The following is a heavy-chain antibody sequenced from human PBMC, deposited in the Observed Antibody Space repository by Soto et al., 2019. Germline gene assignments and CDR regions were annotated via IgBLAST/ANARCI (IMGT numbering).Heavy chain of an antibody. V-gene: IGHV3-23*01. CDR1: GFTFNSCA. CDR2: ISGSSSST. CDR3: AKEYIVTTIADAFDI. Sequence: VQLLESGGGLVQPGGSLRLSCAASGFTFNSCAMTWVRQAPGKGLEWVSTISGSSSSTFYADSVKGRFTTSRDNSKNMLYLQMDGLRAEDTAVYYCAKEYIVTTIADAFDIWVQGTMVTVSS. J-gene: IGHJ3*02. D-gene: IGHD5-12*01.